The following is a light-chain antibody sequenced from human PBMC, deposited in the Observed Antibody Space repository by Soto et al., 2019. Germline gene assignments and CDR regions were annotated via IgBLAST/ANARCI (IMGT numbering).Light chain of an antibody. J-gene: IGLJ1*01. Sequence: QCFLTHPPSVSAAPVQKVTISCSGSNSNIWGNSVSWYQQLPVTAPKLLIYDDNKRPSGIPDRFSGSKSGTSDTLGITGLQTVDEDDYYSGPWDSRLXPYVFGTRTKVX. V-gene: IGLV1-51*01. CDR3: GPWDSRLXPYV. CDR2: DDN. CDR1: NSNIWGNS.